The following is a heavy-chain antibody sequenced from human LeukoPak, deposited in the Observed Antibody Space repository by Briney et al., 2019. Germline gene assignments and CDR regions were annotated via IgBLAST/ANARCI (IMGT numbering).Heavy chain of an antibody. CDR3: ARVEAAAATYDAFDI. Sequence: ASVKVSCKASGYTFTGYYMHWVRQAPGQGLEWMGWINPNSGGTNYAQKFQGRVTMTRDTSISTAYMELSRLRSDDTAVYYCARVEAAAATYDAFDIWGQGTMVTVSS. CDR2: INPNSGGT. V-gene: IGHV1-2*02. CDR1: GYTFTGYY. J-gene: IGHJ3*02. D-gene: IGHD6-13*01.